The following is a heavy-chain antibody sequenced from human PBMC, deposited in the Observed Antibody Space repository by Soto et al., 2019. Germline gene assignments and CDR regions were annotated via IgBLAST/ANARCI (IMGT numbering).Heavy chain of an antibody. Sequence: LSLTCTVSGDSINNNYWGWIRQPPGRGLEWIGSTSYTGSTNYNPSLKSRVTISLDTSRNQFSLKLTSVTAADTAVYYCARDMRATCRLVGHTNRFDLWGQGILVTVSS. CDR3: ARDMRATCRLVGHTNRFDL. V-gene: IGHV4-59*01. CDR1: GDSINNNY. J-gene: IGHJ5*02. CDR2: TSYTGST. D-gene: IGHD5-12*01.